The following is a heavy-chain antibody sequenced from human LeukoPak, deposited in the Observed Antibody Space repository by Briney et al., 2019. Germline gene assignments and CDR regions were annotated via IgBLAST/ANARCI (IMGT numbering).Heavy chain of an antibody. Sequence: PGRSLRLSCAASGFTFSSYGMHWVRQAPGKGLEWVAVIWYDGSNKYYADSVKGRFTISRDNSKNTLYLQMNSLRAEDTDVYYRAREGITFGGVIDYWGQGTLVTVSS. CDR1: GFTFSSYG. J-gene: IGHJ4*02. CDR3: AREGITFGGVIDY. CDR2: IWYDGSNK. D-gene: IGHD3-16*02. V-gene: IGHV3-33*01.